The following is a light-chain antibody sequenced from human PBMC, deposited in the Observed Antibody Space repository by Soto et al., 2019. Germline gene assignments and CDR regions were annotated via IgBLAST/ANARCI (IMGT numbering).Light chain of an antibody. CDR3: GSYTSSTTLLV. Sequence: QSALTQPASVSGSPRQSITISGTGTSSDVGDWNYVSWYQQHPGKAPRVMIYEVSNRPSGVSDRFSGSKSGNTASLTISGLQPDDEADYFCGSYTSSTTLLVFGGGTKVTVL. CDR2: EVS. J-gene: IGLJ1*01. V-gene: IGLV2-14*01. CDR1: SSDVGDWNY.